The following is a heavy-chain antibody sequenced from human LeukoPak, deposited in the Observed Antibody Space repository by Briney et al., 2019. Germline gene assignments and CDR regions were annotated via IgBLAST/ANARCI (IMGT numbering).Heavy chain of an antibody. CDR1: GGSISSYY. CDR3: ARLGGYSSSWYIEGIDY. Sequence: SETLSLTCTVSGGSISSYYWSWIRQPPGKGLEWVGYIYTSGTTSYNPSLKSRVTISVDTSKNQFSLKLTSVTAADTAVYYCARLGGYSSSWYIEGIDYWGQGTLVTVSS. D-gene: IGHD6-13*01. CDR2: IYTSGTT. V-gene: IGHV4-4*09. J-gene: IGHJ4*02.